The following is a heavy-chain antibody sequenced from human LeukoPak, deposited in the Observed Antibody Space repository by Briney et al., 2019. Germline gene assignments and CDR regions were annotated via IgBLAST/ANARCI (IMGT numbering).Heavy chain of an antibody. CDR2: IYYSGST. CDR3: ARALVWFGIARDLDL. Sequence: PSETLSLTCTVSGGSISSYYWSWIRQPPGKGLEWIGYIYYSGSTNYNPSLKSRVTISVDTSKNQFSLKLSSVTAADTAVYYCARALVWFGIARDLDLWGRGTLVTVSS. V-gene: IGHV4-59*01. D-gene: IGHD3-10*01. CDR1: GGSISSYY. J-gene: IGHJ2*01.